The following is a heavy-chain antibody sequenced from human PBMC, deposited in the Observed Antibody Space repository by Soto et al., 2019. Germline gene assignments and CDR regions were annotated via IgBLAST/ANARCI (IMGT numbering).Heavy chain of an antibody. CDR1: GYTFTKFH. Sequence: ASVKVSWKASGYTFTKFHIHWVRQAPGQGLEWMGMIDPSGGVTRDAQRFQGRITMTSDTSTSSVYMEVRGLTSEDTAVYYCARALIGHDNYAIIAYSFAHWAHGKLVSVTS. J-gene: IGHJ4*01. CDR2: IDPSGGVT. D-gene: IGHD2-15*01. V-gene: IGHV1-46*01. CDR3: ARALIGHDNYAIIAYSFAH.